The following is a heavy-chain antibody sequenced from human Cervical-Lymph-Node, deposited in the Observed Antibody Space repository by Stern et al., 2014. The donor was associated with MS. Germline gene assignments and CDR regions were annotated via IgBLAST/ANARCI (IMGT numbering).Heavy chain of an antibody. CDR1: GYTFNRYY. J-gene: IGHJ4*02. CDR3: ARDAHGDSFDY. Sequence: MQLVESGAEVKKPGASVKVSCEASGYTFNRYYIHWVRQAPGHGLEWMGMINPSGGSTNYAQKCQGRVSMTRDTSTSTVYMELNSLRSDDTSTYYCARDAHGDSFDYWGQGTLVTVSS. V-gene: IGHV1-46*02. CDR2: INPSGGST. D-gene: IGHD4-17*01.